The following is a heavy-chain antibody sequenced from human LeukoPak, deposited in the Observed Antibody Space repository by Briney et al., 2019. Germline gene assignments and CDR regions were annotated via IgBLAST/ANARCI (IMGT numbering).Heavy chain of an antibody. CDR1: GGSISSSSYY. CDR3: ARHDSSGYYPVGGAFDI. V-gene: IGHV4-39*01. D-gene: IGHD3-22*01. CDR2: IYYSGST. J-gene: IGHJ3*02. Sequence: SETLSLSCTVSGGSISSSSYYWGWIRQPPGKGLEWIGSIYYSGSTYYNPSLKSRVTISVDTSKNQFSLKLSSVTAADTAAYYCARHDSSGYYPVGGAFDIWGQGTMVTVSS.